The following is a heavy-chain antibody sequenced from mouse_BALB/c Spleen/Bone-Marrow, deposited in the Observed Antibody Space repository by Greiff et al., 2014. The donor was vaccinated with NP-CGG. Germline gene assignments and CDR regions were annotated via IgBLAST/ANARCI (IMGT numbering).Heavy chain of an antibody. CDR2: IDPANGTT. CDR3: VTMITDWDLDV. CDR1: GFNIKDTY. V-gene: IGHV14-3*02. Sequence: VQLQQSGAELVKPGASVKLSCTASGFNIKDTYMHWVKQRPEQGLEWIGRIDPANGTTKYDPKFQGKATITADTSSNTAYLQLSSLTSEDTAVYYCVTMITDWDLDVWGAGTTVTVSS. D-gene: IGHD2-4*01. J-gene: IGHJ1*01.